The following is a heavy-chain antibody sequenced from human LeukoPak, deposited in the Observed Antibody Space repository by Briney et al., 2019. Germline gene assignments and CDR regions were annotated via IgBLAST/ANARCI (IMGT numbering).Heavy chain of an antibody. CDR2: TYYRSKWSN. CDR1: GDSASRNSVA. Sequence: SQTLSLTCAISGDSASRNSVAWNWVRQSPSRGLEWLGRTYYRSKWSNDYAVSVKSRITINPDTYKNQFSLQLNSVTPEDTAVYYCARSVDAVRYFDWFDYWGQGTLVTVSS. D-gene: IGHD3-9*01. J-gene: IGHJ5*01. CDR3: ARSVDAVRYFDWFDY. V-gene: IGHV6-1*01.